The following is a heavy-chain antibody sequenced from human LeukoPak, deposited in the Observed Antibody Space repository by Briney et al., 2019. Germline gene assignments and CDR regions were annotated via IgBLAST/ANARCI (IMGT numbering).Heavy chain of an antibody. Sequence: GASVKVSCKASGYTFTSYGISWVRQAPGQGLEWMGWINPNSGGTNYAQKFQGRVTMTRDTSISTAYMELSRLRSDDTAVYYCALLIIAAAGTDYWGQGTLVTVSS. D-gene: IGHD6-13*01. J-gene: IGHJ4*02. V-gene: IGHV1-2*02. CDR2: INPNSGGT. CDR1: GYTFTSYG. CDR3: ALLIIAAAGTDY.